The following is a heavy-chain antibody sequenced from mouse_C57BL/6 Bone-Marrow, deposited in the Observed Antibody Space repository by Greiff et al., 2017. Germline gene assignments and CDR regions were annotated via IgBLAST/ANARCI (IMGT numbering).Heavy chain of an antibody. CDR2: IWRGGST. Sequence: VPLHPSGPGLFQPSPRLSITFPVSCFSLPIYGLHWVRQSPGKGLEWLGVIWRGGSTDYNAAFMSRLSITKDNSKSQVFFKMNSLQADDTAIYYCARRRRGYFDVWGTGTTVTVSS. CDR1: CFSLPIYG. V-gene: IGHV2-5*01. CDR3: ARRRRGYFDV. D-gene: IGHD1-2*01. J-gene: IGHJ1*03.